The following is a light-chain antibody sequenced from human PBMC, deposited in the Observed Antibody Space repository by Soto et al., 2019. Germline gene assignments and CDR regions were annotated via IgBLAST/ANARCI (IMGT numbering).Light chain of an antibody. J-gene: IGKJ4*01. Sequence: DVVMTQSPLSLPVTLGQPASISCRSSQSLVHSDGNTYLNWFQQRPGQSPRRLIYKVSNRDSGVPDRFSGSGSGTDFTLKISRVEPEDIGVYYCMQGTHWPLTFGGGTKVDIK. V-gene: IGKV2-30*02. CDR2: KVS. CDR3: MQGTHWPLT. CDR1: QSLVHSDGNTY.